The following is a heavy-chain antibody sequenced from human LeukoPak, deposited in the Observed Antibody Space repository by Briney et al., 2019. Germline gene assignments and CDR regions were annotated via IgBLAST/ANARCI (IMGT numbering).Heavy chain of an antibody. Sequence: GGSLRLSCAASGFTFSSYTMHWVRQAPGKGLVWGSRIKNDGSSPTYADSVKGRFTISRDNAKNTLDLQMNSLRAEDTAVYYCARGASGMDVWGQGSTVTVSS. J-gene: IGHJ6*02. V-gene: IGHV3-74*03. CDR2: IKNDGSSP. CDR3: ARGASGMDV. CDR1: GFTFSSYT.